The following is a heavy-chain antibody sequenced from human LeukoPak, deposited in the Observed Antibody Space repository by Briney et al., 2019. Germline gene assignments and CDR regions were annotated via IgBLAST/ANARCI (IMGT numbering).Heavy chain of an antibody. J-gene: IGHJ4*02. Sequence: PSETLSLTCTVSGGSISSYYWSWIRQPPGKGLEWIGYIYYSGSTNYNPSLKSRVTISVDTSKNQFSLKLSSVTAADTAVYYCARSPPRITIFGVVIPPPDYWGQGTLVTVSS. CDR2: IYYSGST. CDR1: GGSISSYY. D-gene: IGHD3-3*01. V-gene: IGHV4-59*01. CDR3: ARSPPRITIFGVVIPPPDY.